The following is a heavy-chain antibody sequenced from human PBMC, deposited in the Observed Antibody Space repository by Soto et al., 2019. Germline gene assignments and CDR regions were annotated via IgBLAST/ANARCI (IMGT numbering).Heavy chain of an antibody. CDR1: GGSISSSSYY. J-gene: IGHJ6*02. CDR2: IYYSGNT. CDR3: ARPAPSSSWGMDV. V-gene: IGHV4-39*01. Sequence: PSETLSLTCTVSGGSISSSSYYWGWIRQPPGKGLEWIGSIYYSGNTYYNPSLKSRVTISVDTSKNQFSLKLSSVTAADTAVYYCARPAPSSSWGMDVWGQGTTVTVSS.